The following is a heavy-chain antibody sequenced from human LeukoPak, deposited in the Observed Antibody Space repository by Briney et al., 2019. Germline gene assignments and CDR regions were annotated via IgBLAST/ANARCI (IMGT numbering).Heavy chain of an antibody. CDR3: ARDLKIGGHIEY. Sequence: GGSLRLSCAASGFTFSSYSMNWVRQAPGKGLEWVASISSVSFHISYADSVKGRFTISRDNVKNSLSLQMNNVRVDDTAVYYCARDLKIGGHIEYWGQGTLVTVSS. V-gene: IGHV3-21*01. CDR1: GFTFSSYS. CDR2: ISSVSFHI. J-gene: IGHJ4*02.